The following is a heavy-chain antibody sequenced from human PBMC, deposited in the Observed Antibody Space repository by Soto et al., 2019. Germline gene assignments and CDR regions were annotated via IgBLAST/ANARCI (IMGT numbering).Heavy chain of an antibody. J-gene: IGHJ3*01. Sequence: DAQLVESGGGLVQPGKSLRISCVASGFTFDDHTMHWVRQAPGRGLEGVSCISWNSGIIGYADSVKGRFTISRDNAKNSLYLRMDSLRPEDTAVYYCTKDTHSPSGYFEAFDVWGQGTKVTVSS. V-gene: IGHV3-9*01. CDR1: GFTFDDHT. CDR2: ISWNSGII. D-gene: IGHD3-22*01. CDR3: TKDTHSPSGYFEAFDV.